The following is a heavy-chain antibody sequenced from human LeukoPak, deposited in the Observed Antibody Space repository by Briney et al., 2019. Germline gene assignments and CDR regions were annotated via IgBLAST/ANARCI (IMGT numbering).Heavy chain of an antibody. CDR3: ASGIRVATYYYGSGRYGNDAFDI. Sequence: GGSLRLSCAASGFTFSSYCMSWVRQAPGKGLEWVANIKHDGSKKYYVDSVKGRFTISRDNAKNSLYLQINSLRAEDTVVYYCASGIRVATYYYGSGRYGNDAFDIWGQGTMVTVSS. V-gene: IGHV3-7*01. J-gene: IGHJ3*02. CDR2: IKHDGSKK. CDR1: GFTFSSYC. D-gene: IGHD3-10*01.